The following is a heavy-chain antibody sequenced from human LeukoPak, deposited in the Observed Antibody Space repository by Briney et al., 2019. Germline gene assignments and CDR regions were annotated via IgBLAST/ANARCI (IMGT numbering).Heavy chain of an antibody. Sequence: ASVKVSCKAPGYTFTGYYMHWVRQAPGQGLEWMGWINPNSGGTNYAQKFQGRVTMTRDTSISTAYMELSRLRSDDTAVYYCARVSEDDSSKYYYYYYMDVWGKGTTVTVSS. J-gene: IGHJ6*03. CDR3: ARVSEDDSSKYYYYYYMDV. CDR2: INPNSGGT. V-gene: IGHV1-2*02. D-gene: IGHD3-22*01. CDR1: GYTFTGYY.